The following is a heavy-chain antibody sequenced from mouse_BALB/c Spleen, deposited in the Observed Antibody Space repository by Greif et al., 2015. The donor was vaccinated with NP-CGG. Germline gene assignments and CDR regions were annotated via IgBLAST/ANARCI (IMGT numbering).Heavy chain of an antibody. CDR3: TRSDRYDRFAY. J-gene: IGHJ3*01. Sequence: QVQLQQSGAELVKPGASVKLSCKASGYTFTSYYMYWVKQRPGQGLEWIGEINPSNGGTNFNEKFKSKATLTVDKSSSTAYMQLSSLTSEDSAVCYCTRSDRYDRFAYWGQGTLVTVSA. CDR1: GYTFTSYY. D-gene: IGHD2-14*01. V-gene: IGHV1S81*02. CDR2: INPSNGGT.